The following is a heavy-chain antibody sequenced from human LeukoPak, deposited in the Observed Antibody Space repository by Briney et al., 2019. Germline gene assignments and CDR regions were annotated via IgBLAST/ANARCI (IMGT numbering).Heavy chain of an antibody. CDR2: VSSTGDST. V-gene: IGHV3-23*01. CDR3: AKDRYYGVYFQVGQH. D-gene: IGHD4-17*01. J-gene: IGHJ1*01. CDR1: GFTFSNYA. Sequence: PGGSLRLSCAASGFTFSNYAMSWVRQAPGKGLEWVSGVSSTGDSTYSADSVKGRFTISRDNSKNTLYLQMNSLRAEDTAVYYCAKDRYYGVYFQVGQHWGQGTLVTVSS.